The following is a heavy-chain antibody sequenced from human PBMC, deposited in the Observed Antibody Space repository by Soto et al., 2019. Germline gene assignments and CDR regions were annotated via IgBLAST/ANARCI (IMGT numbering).Heavy chain of an antibody. CDR2: ISRSSSTI. D-gene: IGHD1-26*01. Sequence: EVQLVESGGGLVQPGGSLRLSCAASGFTFSSYSMNWVRQAPGKGLEWVSYISRSSSTIYYADSVKGRFTMSRDNAKNSLYLQMNSLIDEDTAVYYCARVAGATLADYWGQGTLVTVSS. CDR3: ARVAGATLADY. CDR1: GFTFSSYS. V-gene: IGHV3-48*02. J-gene: IGHJ4*02.